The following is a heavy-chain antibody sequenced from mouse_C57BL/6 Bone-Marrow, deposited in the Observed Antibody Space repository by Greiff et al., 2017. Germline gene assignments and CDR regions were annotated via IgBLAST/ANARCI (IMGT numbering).Heavy chain of an antibody. CDR1: GFSLTSYG. J-gene: IGHJ1*03. V-gene: IGHV2-2*01. Sequence: QVQLKESGPGLVQPSQSLSITCTVSGFSLTSYGVHWVRQSPGKGLVWLGVIWSGGSTDYNAAFISRLSISKDNSKSQVFFKMNSLQADDTAIYCCARSYYYGSSFLGWGTGTTVTVSS. D-gene: IGHD1-1*01. CDR3: ARSYYYGSSFLG. CDR2: IWSGGST.